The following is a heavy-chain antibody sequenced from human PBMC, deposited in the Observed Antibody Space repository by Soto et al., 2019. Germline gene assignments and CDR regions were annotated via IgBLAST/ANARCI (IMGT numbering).Heavy chain of an antibody. CDR2: INAGNGNT. J-gene: IGHJ6*02. V-gene: IGHV1-3*01. D-gene: IGHD2-8*02. CDR3: ARDLVMDV. CDR1: GYTFTSYA. Sequence: QVQLVQSGAEVKKPGASVKVSCKASGYTFTSYAMHWVRQAPGQRLEWMGWINAGNGNTRYSQKFQGRVTVTGDPSASTAHMELSSLRSEDTAVYYCARDLVMDVWGQGTTVTVSS.